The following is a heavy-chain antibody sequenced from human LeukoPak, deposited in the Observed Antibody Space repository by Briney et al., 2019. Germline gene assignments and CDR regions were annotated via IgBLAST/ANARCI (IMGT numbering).Heavy chain of an antibody. V-gene: IGHV4-39*01. J-gene: IGHJ5*02. D-gene: IGHD1-26*01. CDR3: ARHEYSGSYYGLSWFDP. Sequence: SEXXXXTCTVXGGSISSSGYYWGWIRQPPGKGLEWIASIYYIGCTYYNPSLKSRVTISVDTSKNQLSLKLSFLTAADTAVYYCARHEYSGSYYGLSWFDPWGQGTLVTVSS. CDR1: GGSISSSGYY. CDR2: IYYIGCT.